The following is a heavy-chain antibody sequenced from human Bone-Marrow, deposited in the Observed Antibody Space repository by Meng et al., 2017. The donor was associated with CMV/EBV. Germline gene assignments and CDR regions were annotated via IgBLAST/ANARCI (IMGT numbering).Heavy chain of an antibody. Sequence: SETLSLTCTVSGGSISSGGYYWSWIRQHPGKGLEWIGYIYYSGSTNYNPSLKSRVTISVDTSKNQFSLKLSSVTAADTAVYYCARAHADSYYYGMDVWGQGTTVTVSS. J-gene: IGHJ6*02. V-gene: IGHV4-61*08. CDR3: ARAHADSYYYGMDV. CDR2: IYYSGST. CDR1: GGSISSGGYY. D-gene: IGHD4-17*01.